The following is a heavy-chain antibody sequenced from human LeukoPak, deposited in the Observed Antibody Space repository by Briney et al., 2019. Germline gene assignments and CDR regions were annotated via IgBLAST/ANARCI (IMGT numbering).Heavy chain of an antibody. V-gene: IGHV5-51*01. CDR3: ARRYGGTYYDY. D-gene: IGHD4-23*01. CDR1: GYSSTRYW. CDR2: IYPGDSDT. Sequence: GESLKISCQASGYSSTRYWIGWVRQMPGKGLEWIGIIYPGDSDTRYSPSFQGQVTISADKSISTAYLQWSSLKASDTAMYYCARRYGGTYYDYWGQGTLVTVSS. J-gene: IGHJ4*02.